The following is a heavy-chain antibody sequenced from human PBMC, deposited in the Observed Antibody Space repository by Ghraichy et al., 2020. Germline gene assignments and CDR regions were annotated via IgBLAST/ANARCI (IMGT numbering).Heavy chain of an antibody. CDR2: INRSGGST. Sequence: LSLTCAASGFTFSSYAMSWVRQAPGKGLEWGSSINRSGGSTYYADSVKGRFTISRDNSKNTLYLQMNSLRAEDTAVYYCAKDLKIYGMDVWGQGTTVTVSS. J-gene: IGHJ6*02. CDR1: GFTFSSYA. CDR3: AKDLKIYGMDV. V-gene: IGHV3-23*01.